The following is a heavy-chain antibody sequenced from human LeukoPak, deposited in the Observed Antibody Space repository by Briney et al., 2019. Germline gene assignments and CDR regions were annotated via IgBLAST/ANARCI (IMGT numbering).Heavy chain of an antibody. CDR2: MYYSGST. J-gene: IGHJ4*02. Sequence: PSETLSLTCTVSGGSISSNSYYWGWIRQPPGKGLKWIGSMYYSGSTYYNPSLKSRVTISVDTSKNQFSLKLSSVTAADTAVYYCARGRASGSYLGTFRYWGQGTLVTVSS. V-gene: IGHV4-39*01. D-gene: IGHD1-26*01. CDR3: ARGRASGSYLGTFRY. CDR1: GGSISSNSYY.